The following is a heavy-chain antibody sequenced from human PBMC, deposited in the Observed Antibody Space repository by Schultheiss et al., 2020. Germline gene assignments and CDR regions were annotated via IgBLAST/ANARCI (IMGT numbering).Heavy chain of an antibody. J-gene: IGHJ4*02. D-gene: IGHD6-13*01. CDR2: INHSGST. CDR1: GGSFSGYY. Sequence: SETLSLTCAVYGGSFSGYYWNWIRQPPGKGLEWIGEINHSGSTNYNPSLKSRVTISVDTSKNQFSLKLSSVTAADTAVYYCARVGGIAAAIDYWGQGTLVTVSS. CDR3: ARVGGIAAAIDY. V-gene: IGHV4-34*01.